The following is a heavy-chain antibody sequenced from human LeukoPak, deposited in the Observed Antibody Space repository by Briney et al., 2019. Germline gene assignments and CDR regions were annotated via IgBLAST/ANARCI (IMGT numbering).Heavy chain of an antibody. V-gene: IGHV4-39*01. CDR3: ARQEDGDSSWFDP. Sequence: PSETLSLTCTVSGGSISSSSYYWGWIRQPPGKGLEWIGSIYYSGSTYYNPSLKNRVTISVDTSKNQFSLKLSSVTAADTAVYYCARQEDGDSSWFDPWGQGTLVTVSS. CDR2: IYYSGST. D-gene: IGHD4-17*01. CDR1: GGSISSSSYY. J-gene: IGHJ5*02.